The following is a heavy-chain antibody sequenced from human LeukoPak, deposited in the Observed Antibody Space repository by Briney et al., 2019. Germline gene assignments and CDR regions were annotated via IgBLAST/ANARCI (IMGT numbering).Heavy chain of an antibody. CDR2: IKDKGDGETT. Sequence: GGSLRLSCAASGFTFSDAWMSWVRQAPGKGLECVGRIKDKGDGETTDYAAPVKGRFSISRDDSKNTLYLQMKSLNTEDTAVYYCTREIFDSLYFDSWGQGTLVAVSS. V-gene: IGHV3-15*01. D-gene: IGHD2-21*01. CDR1: GFTFSDAW. J-gene: IGHJ4*02. CDR3: TREIFDSLYFDS.